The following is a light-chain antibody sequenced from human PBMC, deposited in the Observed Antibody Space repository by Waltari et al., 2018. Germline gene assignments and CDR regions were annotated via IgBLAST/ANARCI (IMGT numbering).Light chain of an antibody. Sequence: EIVMTQSPVLLSVSPGERVTLSCRASQSVSSNLAWYQQRPGQAPRLLIYATSTRATGVPAMISGSGSGTEFSLTISSLQSEDLAVYYCQQYNIGATFGPGTKVDIK. V-gene: IGKV3-15*01. CDR2: ATS. CDR1: QSVSSN. CDR3: QQYNIGAT. J-gene: IGKJ3*01.